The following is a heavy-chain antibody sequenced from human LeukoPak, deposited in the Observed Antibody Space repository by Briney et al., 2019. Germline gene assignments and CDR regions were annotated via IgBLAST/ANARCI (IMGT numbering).Heavy chain of an antibody. J-gene: IGHJ2*01. V-gene: IGHV4-59*01. CDR1: GGSINSYY. CDR2: IYYSGNT. Sequence: PSETLSLTCTVSGGSINSYYWSWIRQPPGKGLEWIGYIYYSGNTNYNPSLKSRVSISIDTSKNQLSLQLSSVTAADTAVYYCARDRDTSGLRDFDLWGRGTLVTVSA. CDR3: ARDRDTSGLRDFDL. D-gene: IGHD3-22*01.